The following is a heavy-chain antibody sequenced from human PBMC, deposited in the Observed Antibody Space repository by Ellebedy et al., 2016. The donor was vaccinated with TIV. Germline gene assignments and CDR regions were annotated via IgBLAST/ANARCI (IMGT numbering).Heavy chain of an antibody. Sequence: AASVKVSCKASGYTFTGYYMHWVRQPPGQGLEWMRWINPNSGGTNYAQKFQGRVTMTRDTSISTAYMELSRLRSDDTAVYYCARAHVLLWFGELTTDAFDIWGQGTMVTVSS. D-gene: IGHD3-10*01. CDR2: INPNSGGT. CDR1: GYTFTGYY. V-gene: IGHV1-2*02. J-gene: IGHJ3*02. CDR3: ARAHVLLWFGELTTDAFDI.